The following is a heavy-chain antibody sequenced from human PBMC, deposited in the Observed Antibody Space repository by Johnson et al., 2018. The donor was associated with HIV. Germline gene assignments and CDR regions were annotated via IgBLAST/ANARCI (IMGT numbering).Heavy chain of an antibody. D-gene: IGHD6-13*01. V-gene: IGHV3-66*01. CDR2: IFSVGDV. CDR1: GITVGTNY. J-gene: IGHJ3*02. Sequence: VQLVESGGGLVQPGGSLRLSCAASGITVGTNYMSWVRQAPGKGLEWVSVIFSVGDVYYADSVKGRFTISRDNSKNMVYLQMNSLRAEDTAVYYCASSSSSWTSDPDDAFDIWGQGTMVTVSS. CDR3: ASSSSSWTSDPDDAFDI.